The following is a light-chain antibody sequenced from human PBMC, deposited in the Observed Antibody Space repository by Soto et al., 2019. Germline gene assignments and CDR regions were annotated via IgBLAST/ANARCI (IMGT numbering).Light chain of an antibody. J-gene: IGKJ4*02. V-gene: IGKV1D-13*01. Sequence: AIQLTQSPSSLSASVGDRVTITCRASQGISSALAWYQQKPGKAPKLLIYAASSLESGVPSRFSGRGSGTAFTLTSSRMQPQDFAAYYPQQLNNYPVTFGEGTKVEI. CDR3: QQLNNYPVT. CDR1: QGISSA. CDR2: AAS.